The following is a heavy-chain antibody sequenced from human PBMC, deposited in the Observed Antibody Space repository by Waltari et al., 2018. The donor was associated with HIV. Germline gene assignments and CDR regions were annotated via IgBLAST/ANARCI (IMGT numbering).Heavy chain of an antibody. Sequence: QVQLQESGPGLVKPSQTLSLTCTVSGGSISRGGYYWSWIRQHPGKGLEWIGYIYYSGSTYYNPSLKSRVTISVDTSKNQFSLKLSSVTAADTAVYYCTLTRDYGDYWFDPWGQGTLVTVSS. CDR3: TLTRDYGDYWFDP. CDR1: GGSISRGGYY. CDR2: IYYSGST. J-gene: IGHJ5*02. V-gene: IGHV4-31*03. D-gene: IGHD4-17*01.